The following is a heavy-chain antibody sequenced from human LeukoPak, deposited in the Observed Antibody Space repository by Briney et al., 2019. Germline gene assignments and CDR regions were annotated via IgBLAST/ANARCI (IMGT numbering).Heavy chain of an antibody. CDR2: ISSSSSTI. Sequence: GGSLRLSCAASGFTFSSYSMNWVRQAPGKGLEWVSYISSSSSTIYYAGSVKGRFTISRDNAKNSLYLQMNSLRAEDTAVYYCATSRGYCSSTSCYKDYWGQGTLVTVSS. V-gene: IGHV3-48*04. D-gene: IGHD2-2*02. CDR1: GFTFSSYS. J-gene: IGHJ4*02. CDR3: ATSRGYCSSTSCYKDY.